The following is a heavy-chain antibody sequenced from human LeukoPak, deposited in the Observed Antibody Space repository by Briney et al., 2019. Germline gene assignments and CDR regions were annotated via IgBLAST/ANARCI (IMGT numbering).Heavy chain of an antibody. CDR3: ASKSGYSRLIGAFDI. CDR2: IYYSGST. D-gene: IGHD6-13*01. Sequence: NPSQTLSLTCTVSGGSISSSSYYWGWIRQPPGKGLEWIGSIYYSGSTYYNPSLKSRVTISVDTSKNQFSLKLSSVTAADTAVYYCASKSGYSRLIGAFDIWGQGTMVTVSS. J-gene: IGHJ3*02. V-gene: IGHV4-39*01. CDR1: GGSISSSSYY.